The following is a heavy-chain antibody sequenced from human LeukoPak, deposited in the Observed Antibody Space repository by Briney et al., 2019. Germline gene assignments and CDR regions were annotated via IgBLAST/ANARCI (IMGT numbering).Heavy chain of an antibody. CDR3: AREHFIGLLGY. D-gene: IGHD3-16*02. CDR2: INHSGST. CDR1: GGSFSGYY. J-gene: IGHJ4*02. Sequence: SETLSLTCAVYGGSFSGYYWSWIRQPPGKGLEWIGEINHSGSTNYNPSLKSRVTMSVDTSKNQFSLKLSSVTAADTAVYYCAREHFIGLLGYWGQGTLVTVSS. V-gene: IGHV4-34*01.